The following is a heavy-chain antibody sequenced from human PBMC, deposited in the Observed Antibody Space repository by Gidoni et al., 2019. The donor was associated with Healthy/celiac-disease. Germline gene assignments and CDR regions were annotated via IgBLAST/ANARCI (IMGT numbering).Heavy chain of an antibody. CDR2: IYWNDDK. V-gene: IGHV2-5*01. CDR1: GFSLSTRGVG. Sequence: QCTLRESAPALLEPPQTPTLICTFPGFSLSTRGVGVCWILQPPGKALEWIALIYWNDDKRYSPSLKSRLTITKDTSKNQVVLTMTNMDPVDTATYYCAHRMTTDFDYWGQGTLVTVSS. J-gene: IGHJ4*02. D-gene: IGHD4-17*01. CDR3: AHRMTTDFDY.